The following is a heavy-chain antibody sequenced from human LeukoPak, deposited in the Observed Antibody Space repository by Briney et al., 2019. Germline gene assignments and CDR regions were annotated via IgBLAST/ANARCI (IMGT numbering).Heavy chain of an antibody. J-gene: IGHJ5*01. Sequence: SETLSLTCTVSGGSVSSGSYHWCWMRQPPGKGLEYIGYVSDDGSTNYNPSLKSRVTISVDTSKNQFSLKLTSVTAADTAVYYCASDIIRSDGYNYDSWGQGSLVTVSS. CDR1: GGSVSSGSYH. V-gene: IGHV4-61*01. CDR2: VSDDGST. CDR3: ASDIIRSDGYNYDS. D-gene: IGHD5-24*01.